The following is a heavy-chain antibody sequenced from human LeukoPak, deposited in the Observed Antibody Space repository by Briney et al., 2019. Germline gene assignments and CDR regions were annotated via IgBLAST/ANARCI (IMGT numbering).Heavy chain of an antibody. D-gene: IGHD3-10*01. CDR2: IYYSGSS. Sequence: SETLSLTCSVSGGSISSSSSYWGWIRQPPGEGLDWIGSIYYSGSSFDNPALKSRVTISVDTSKNQFSLKLSSVTAADTAVYYCARHVGFITMVRGVINNNWFDPWGQGTLVTVSS. J-gene: IGHJ5*02. V-gene: IGHV4-39*01. CDR1: GGSISSSSSY. CDR3: ARHVGFITMVRGVINNNWFDP.